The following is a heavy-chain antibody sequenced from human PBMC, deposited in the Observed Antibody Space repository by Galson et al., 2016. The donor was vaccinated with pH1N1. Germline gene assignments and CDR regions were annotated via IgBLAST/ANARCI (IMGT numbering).Heavy chain of an antibody. V-gene: IGHV7-4-1*02. Sequence: SVKVSCKASGYTFTYYAMNWVRQAPGQGLEWMGWINTNTGNPTYAQGFTGRFAFSSDTSVSTAYLQISSLKAEDTAVYYCARNCGSSSCHVDYWGQGTLVTVSS. CDR2: INTNTGNP. CDR1: GYTFTYYA. D-gene: IGHD2-2*01. CDR3: ARNCGSSSCHVDY. J-gene: IGHJ4*02.